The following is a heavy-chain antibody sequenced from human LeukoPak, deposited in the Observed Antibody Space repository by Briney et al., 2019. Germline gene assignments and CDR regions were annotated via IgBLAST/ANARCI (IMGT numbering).Heavy chain of an antibody. V-gene: IGHV4-38-2*02. D-gene: IGHD3-10*01. Sequence: SETLSLTCTVSGYSISSGYYCGCSRQPPGKRLEGIGSIYHSRSTYYNHSLKSRVTISVDTSKNPFSLKMSSVTAADTAVYYCARVSMVRGVILPDYYYMDGWRKATTVTISS. CDR3: ARVSMVRGVILPDYYYMDG. CDR1: GYSISSGYY. CDR2: IYHSRST. J-gene: IGHJ6*03.